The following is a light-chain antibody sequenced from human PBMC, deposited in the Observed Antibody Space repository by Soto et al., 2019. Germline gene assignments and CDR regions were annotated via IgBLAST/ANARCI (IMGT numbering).Light chain of an antibody. CDR2: DAS. J-gene: IGKJ4*01. CDR1: QSVSSY. Sequence: EIVLTQSPATLSLSPGERATLSCRASQSVSSYLGWYQQKPGQAPRLLIYDASNWATGTPARFTGSGSGTDFTLTISNLEPEDFAVYYCQQRSDWPLTFGGGTKVEI. V-gene: IGKV3-11*01. CDR3: QQRSDWPLT.